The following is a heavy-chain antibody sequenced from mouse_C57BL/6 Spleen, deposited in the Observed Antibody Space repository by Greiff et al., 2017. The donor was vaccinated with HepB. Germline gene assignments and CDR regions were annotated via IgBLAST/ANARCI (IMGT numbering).Heavy chain of an antibody. CDR2: ISSGGDYI. CDR3: TRGIYYDYVYYYAMDY. CDR1: GFTFSSYA. V-gene: IGHV5-9-1*02. J-gene: IGHJ4*01. D-gene: IGHD2-4*01. Sequence: DVQLVESGEGLVKPGGSLKLSCAASGFTFSSYAMSWVRQTPEKRLEWVAYISSGGDYIYYADTVKGRFTISRDNARNTLYLQMSSLKSEDTAMYYCTRGIYYDYVYYYAMDYWGQGTSVTVSS.